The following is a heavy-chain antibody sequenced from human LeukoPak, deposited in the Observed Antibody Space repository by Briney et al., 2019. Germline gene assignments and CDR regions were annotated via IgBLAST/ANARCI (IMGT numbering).Heavy chain of an antibody. J-gene: IGHJ4*02. CDR2: IIPIFGTA. V-gene: IGHV1-69*13. Sequence: SVEVSCKASGGTFSSYAISWVRQAPGQGLEWMGGIIPIFGTANYAQKFQGRVTITADESTSTAYMELSSLRSEDTAVYYCARIGNWNYYFDYWGQGTLVTVSS. D-gene: IGHD1-1*01. CDR3: ARIGNWNYYFDY. CDR1: GGTFSSYA.